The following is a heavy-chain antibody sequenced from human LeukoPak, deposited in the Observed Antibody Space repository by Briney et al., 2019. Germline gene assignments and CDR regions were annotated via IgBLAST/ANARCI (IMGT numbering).Heavy chain of an antibody. V-gene: IGHV3-66*01. D-gene: IGHD3-9*01. CDR1: GFTVSSNY. J-gene: IGHJ4*02. CDR2: IYSGGST. CDR3: AREDYDILTGYYDYYFDY. Sequence: PGGSLRLSCAASGFTVSSNYMSWVRQAPGKGLEWVSVIYSGGSTYYADSVKGRFTISRDNSKNTLYLQMNSLRAEDTAVYYCAREDYDILTGYYDYYFDYWAREPWSPSPQ.